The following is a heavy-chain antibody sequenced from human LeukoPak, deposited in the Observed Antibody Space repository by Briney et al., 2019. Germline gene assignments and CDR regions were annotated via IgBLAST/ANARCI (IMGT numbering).Heavy chain of an antibody. CDR2: IKQDGSEK. J-gene: IGHJ3*02. CDR1: GFTFSSYW. CDR3: ARDGSGRWGDAFDI. D-gene: IGHD3-10*01. Sequence: GGSLRLSCAASGFTFSSYWMSWVRQAPGKGLEWVANIKQDGSEKYYVDSVKGRFTISRDNAKNSLYLQMNSLRAEDTAVYYCARDGSGRWGDAFDIWGQGTMVTVSS. V-gene: IGHV3-7*01.